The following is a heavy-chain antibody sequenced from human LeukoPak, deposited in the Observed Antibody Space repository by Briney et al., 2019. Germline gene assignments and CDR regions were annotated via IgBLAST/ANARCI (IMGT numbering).Heavy chain of an antibody. D-gene: IGHD2-15*01. CDR2: ITPIFGAA. CDR3: ARDPGSPYSYFDY. V-gene: IGHV1-69*05. Sequence: SVKLSLSAAAATFSSYAISWVREAPAPGLEWMGGITPIFGAANYAQKFQGRVTITTDESTSTAYMELSSLRSEDTAVYYCARDPGSPYSYFDYWGQGTLVTVSS. CDR1: AATFSSYA. J-gene: IGHJ4*02.